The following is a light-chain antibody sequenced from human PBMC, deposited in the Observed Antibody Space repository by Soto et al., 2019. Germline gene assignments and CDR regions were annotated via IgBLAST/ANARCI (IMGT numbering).Light chain of an antibody. CDR1: SSNIGSNY. V-gene: IGLV1-47*01. CDR3: AAWDDSLSGVV. CDR2: RNN. Sequence: QSVLTQPPSASGTPGPRVTISCSGSSSNIGSNYVYWYQQLPGTAPKLLIYRNNQRPSGVPDRFSGSKSGTSASLAISGLRSEDEAEYDCAAWDDSLSGVVFGGGTKLTVL. J-gene: IGLJ2*01.